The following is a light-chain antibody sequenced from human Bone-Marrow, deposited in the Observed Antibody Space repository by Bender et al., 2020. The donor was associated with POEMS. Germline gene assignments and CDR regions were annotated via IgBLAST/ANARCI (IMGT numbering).Light chain of an antibody. CDR2: KDF. Sequence: SYELTQPPSVSVSPGQTARITFSGDALPKQYAYWYQQKPGQAPLLVIYKDFERPSGISERFSGSSSGTTVTLDISGVQAEDEADYYCQSADSSGTWVFGGGTKLTVL. CDR1: ALPKQY. V-gene: IGLV3-25*03. J-gene: IGLJ3*02. CDR3: QSADSSGTWV.